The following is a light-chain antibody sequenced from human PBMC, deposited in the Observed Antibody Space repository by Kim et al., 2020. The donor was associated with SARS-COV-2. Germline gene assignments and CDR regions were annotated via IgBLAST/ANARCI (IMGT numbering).Light chain of an antibody. CDR3: QNYTTAPRS. V-gene: IGKV1-27*01. CDR1: QGISNY. CDR2: AAS. J-gene: IGKJ2*03. Sequence: SASIGDRVTITGRASQGISNYLAWYQQKAGKPPKLLISAASTLQSGVPSRFSGSGSGTDFTLTISSLQPEDVATYYCQNYTTAPRSFGQGTKLEI.